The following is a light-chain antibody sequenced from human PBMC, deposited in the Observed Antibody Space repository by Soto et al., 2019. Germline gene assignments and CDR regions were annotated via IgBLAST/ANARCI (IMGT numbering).Light chain of an antibody. Sequence: DIVMTQSPDSLAVSLGERATINCKSSQSVLYSSNTNKYLAWYQQKPGQPPKLLIYWASTRESGVPDRFSGSGSGTDFLLTLSRLLAEDVAVYYCNQYSSTPTYPFGQATNLEIK. J-gene: IGKJ1*01. CDR2: WAS. V-gene: IGKV4-1*01. CDR1: QSVLYSSNTNKY. CDR3: NQYSSTPTYP.